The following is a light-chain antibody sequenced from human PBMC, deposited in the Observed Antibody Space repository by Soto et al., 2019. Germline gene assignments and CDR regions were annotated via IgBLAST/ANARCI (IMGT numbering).Light chain of an antibody. V-gene: IGKV3-11*01. Sequence: EIVLTQSPATLSLSPGERATLSCRASQSVSSYLVWYQQKPGQAPRLLIYDASNRATGIPARFSGSGSGTDFTLTISSLEPADFAVYYCQQRSNWPPTTFGGGTKVEIK. CDR3: QQRSNWPPTT. CDR1: QSVSSY. J-gene: IGKJ4*01. CDR2: DAS.